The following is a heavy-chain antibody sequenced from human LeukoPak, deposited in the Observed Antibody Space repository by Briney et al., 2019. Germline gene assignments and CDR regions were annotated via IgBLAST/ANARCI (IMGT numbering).Heavy chain of an antibody. D-gene: IGHD3-3*01. CDR3: ARGWGRFLEWLLPSRAPFDY. J-gene: IGHJ4*02. CDR1: GYTFTSYD. V-gene: IGHV1-8*01. Sequence: GASVKVSCKASGYTFTSYDINWVRRATGQGLEWMGWMNPNSGNTGYAQKFQGRVTMTRNTSISTAYMELSSLRSEDTAVYYCARGWGRFLEWLLPSRAPFDYWGQGTLVTVSS. CDR2: MNPNSGNT.